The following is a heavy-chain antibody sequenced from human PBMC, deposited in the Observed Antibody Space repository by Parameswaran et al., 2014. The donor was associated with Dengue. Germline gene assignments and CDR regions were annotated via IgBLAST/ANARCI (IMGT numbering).Heavy chain of an antibody. CDR3: ARENLGFDY. CDR1: GFTVNNNY. D-gene: IGHD3-16*01. Sequence: QAGGSLRLSCAASGFTVNNNYMNWVRQAPGKGLEWVSVIYSGGSTYYADSVKGRFTISRDNSKNTLYLQMNSLRAEDTAVYYCARENLGFDYWGQGTLVTVSS. J-gene: IGHJ4*02. CDR2: IYSGGST. V-gene: IGHV3-53*01.